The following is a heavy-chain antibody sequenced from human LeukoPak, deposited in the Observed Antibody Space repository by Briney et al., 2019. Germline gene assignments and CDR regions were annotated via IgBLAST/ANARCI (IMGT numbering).Heavy chain of an antibody. CDR2: IRYDGSNK. Sequence: GGSLRLSCAASGFTFSSYGMHWVRQAPGKGLEWVAFIRYDGSNKYYADSVKGRFTISRDNSKNTLYLQMNSLRAEDTAVYYCAKDLLRHLPAGGDWFDPWGQGTLVAVSS. CDR3: AKDLLRHLPAGGDWFDP. V-gene: IGHV3-30*02. CDR1: GFTFSSYG. D-gene: IGHD3-16*01. J-gene: IGHJ5*02.